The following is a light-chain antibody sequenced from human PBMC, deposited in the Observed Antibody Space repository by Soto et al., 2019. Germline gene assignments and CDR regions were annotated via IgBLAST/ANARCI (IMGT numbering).Light chain of an antibody. CDR2: DNN. CDR3: GTWDSSLSAVV. J-gene: IGLJ2*01. Sequence: QSVLTQPPSVSAAPGQKVTISCSGNSSNIGNNYVSWSQQLPGTAPKLLIYDNNKRPSGIPDRFSGSKSGTSATLGITGLQTGDEADYYCGTWDSSLSAVVFGGGTKVTVL. V-gene: IGLV1-51*01. CDR1: SSNIGNNY.